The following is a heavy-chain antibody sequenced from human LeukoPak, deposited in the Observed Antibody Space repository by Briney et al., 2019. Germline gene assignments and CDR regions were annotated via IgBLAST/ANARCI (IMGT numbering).Heavy chain of an antibody. CDR1: GGSIRSSSYY. J-gene: IGHJ4*02. D-gene: IGHD3-3*01. V-gene: IGHV4-39*07. CDR3: AREIFGARAFEY. CDR2: IYYSGST. Sequence: SETLSLTCSVSGGSIRSSSYYWGWIRQPPGKGLEWIGSIYYSGSTYYNPSLKSRVTISIDTSKNQFSLKLSSVTAADTAVYYCAREIFGARAFEYWGQGILVTVSS.